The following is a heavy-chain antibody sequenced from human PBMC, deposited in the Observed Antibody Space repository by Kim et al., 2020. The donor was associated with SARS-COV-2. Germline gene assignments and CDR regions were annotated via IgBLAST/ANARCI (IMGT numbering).Heavy chain of an antibody. Sequence: SVKVSCKASGGTFSSYAISWVRQAPGQGLEWMGGIIPIFGTANYAQKFQGRVTITADESTSTAYMELSSLRSEDTAVYYCARAGVTMTSGYYYYYGMDVWGQGTTVTVSS. V-gene: IGHV1-69*13. D-gene: IGHD3-22*01. CDR1: GGTFSSYA. J-gene: IGHJ6*02. CDR3: ARAGVTMTSGYYYYYGMDV. CDR2: IIPIFGTA.